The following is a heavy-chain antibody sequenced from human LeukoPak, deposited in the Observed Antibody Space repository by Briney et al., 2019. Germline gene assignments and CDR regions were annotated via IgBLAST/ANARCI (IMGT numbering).Heavy chain of an antibody. CDR3: ARSLRGYKFATDY. J-gene: IGHJ4*02. V-gene: IGHV4-59*08. Sequence: SETLSLTCTVSGDSINSYYWSWIRQPPGKGLEWIGYMYYSGSTKYNPSIKSRVTISVDTSKNQFSLKLSSVTAADTAVYYCARSLRGYKFATDYWGQGTLVTVSS. CDR1: GDSINSYY. D-gene: IGHD1-1*01. CDR2: MYYSGST.